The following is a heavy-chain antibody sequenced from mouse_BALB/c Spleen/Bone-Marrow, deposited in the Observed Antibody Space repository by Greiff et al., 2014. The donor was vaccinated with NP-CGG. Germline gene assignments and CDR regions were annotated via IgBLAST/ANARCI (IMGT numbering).Heavy chain of an antibody. CDR2: IDPANGNT. Sequence: VQLQQPGAELVKPGASVKLSCTASGFNIKDTYMHWVKQRPEQGLEWIGRIDPANGNTKYDPKFQGKATITADTSSNTAYPQLSSLTSEDTAVYYCARNGNYGAWFAYWGQGALVTVSA. V-gene: IGHV14-3*02. J-gene: IGHJ3*01. CDR1: GFNIKDTY. D-gene: IGHD2-1*01. CDR3: ARNGNYGAWFAY.